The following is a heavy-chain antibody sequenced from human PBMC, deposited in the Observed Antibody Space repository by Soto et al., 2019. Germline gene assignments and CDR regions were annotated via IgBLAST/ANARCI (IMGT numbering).Heavy chain of an antibody. Sequence: EVQLLESGGGLVQPGGSLRLSCAASGVTFSSYAMSWVRQAPGKGLEWVSGISGRGGTTYYADSVKGRFTISRANSKNTLYLQMISLRAEDTAVYYCAKDAAVAGCFDYWGQGTLVTVSS. J-gene: IGHJ4*02. CDR3: AKDAAVAGCFDY. V-gene: IGHV3-23*01. CDR2: ISGRGGTT. CDR1: GVTFSSYA. D-gene: IGHD6-19*01.